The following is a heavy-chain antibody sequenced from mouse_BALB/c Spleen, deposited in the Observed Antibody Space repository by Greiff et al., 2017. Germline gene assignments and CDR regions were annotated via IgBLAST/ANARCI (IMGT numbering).Heavy chain of an antibody. V-gene: IGHV1S81*02. J-gene: IGHJ4*01. CDR3: TRSGGYDVGYAMDD. Sequence: QVQLQQSGAELVKPGASVKLSCKASGYTFTSYYMYWVKQRPGQGLEWIGEINPSNGGTNFNEKFKSKATLTVDKSSSTAYMQLSSLTSEDSAVYYCTRSGGYDVGYAMDDWGQGTSVTVSS. D-gene: IGHD2-2*01. CDR2: INPSNGGT. CDR1: GYTFTSYY.